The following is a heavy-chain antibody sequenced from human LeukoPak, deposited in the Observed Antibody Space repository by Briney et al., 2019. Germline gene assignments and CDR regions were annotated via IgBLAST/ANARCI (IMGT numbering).Heavy chain of an antibody. CDR3: ARQYYDYVWGSYPFDY. CDR1: GFTFSNYH. D-gene: IGHD3-16*01. J-gene: IGHJ4*02. Sequence: GGSLRLSCIASGFTFSNYHMNWVRQAPGKGLEWISFISTSSSNVMYYADSVKGRFTISRDNSKNTLYLQMNSLRAEDTAVYYCARQYYDYVWGSYPFDYWGQGTLVTVSS. V-gene: IGHV3-48*01. CDR2: ISTSSSNVM.